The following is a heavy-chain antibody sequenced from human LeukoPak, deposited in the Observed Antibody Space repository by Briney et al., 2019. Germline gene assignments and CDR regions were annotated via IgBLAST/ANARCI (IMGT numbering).Heavy chain of an antibody. CDR2: INPNRGGT. CDR1: GYTFTGYY. CDR3: ARDHSSSWSHVDAFGM. Sequence: ASVKVSCKASGYTFTGYYMHWVRQAPGQGLEWMGWINPNRGGTNYAQKFQGRNTMSRDTAISTAYMELSRLRSDDTAVYYCARDHSSSWSHVDAFGMWGQGTMVTVSS. J-gene: IGHJ3*02. D-gene: IGHD6-13*01. V-gene: IGHV1-2*02.